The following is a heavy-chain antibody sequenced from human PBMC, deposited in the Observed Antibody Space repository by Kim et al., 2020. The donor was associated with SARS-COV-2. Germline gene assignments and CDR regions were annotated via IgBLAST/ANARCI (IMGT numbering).Heavy chain of an antibody. CDR3: ARENYYDSCDFYCFFSGGLCGRLYAFDI. CDR2: ISSSSSYI. V-gene: IGHV3-21*01. D-gene: IGHD3-22*01. Sequence: GGSRRLSCAASGFTFSSYSMNWVRQAPGKGLEWVSSISSSSSYIYYADSVKGRFTISRDNAKNSLYLQMNSLRAEDTAVYYCARENYYDSCDFYCFFSGGLCGRLYAFDIWGQGTMVTVSS. CDR1: GFTFSSYS. J-gene: IGHJ3*02.